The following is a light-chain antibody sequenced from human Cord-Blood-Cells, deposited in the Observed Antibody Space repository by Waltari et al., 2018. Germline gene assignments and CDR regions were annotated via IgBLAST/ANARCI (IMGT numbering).Light chain of an antibody. CDR3: SSYTSSSTL. V-gene: IGLV2-14*01. CDR1: SSDVGGYNY. CDR2: DVS. J-gene: IGLJ2*01. Sequence: QSALTQPAPVSGSPGQSIPISRTRTSSDVGGYNYVSWYQQHPGKAPKLMIYDVSNRPSGVSNRFSGSKSGNTASLTISGLQAEDEADYYCSSYTSSSTLFGGGTKLTVL.